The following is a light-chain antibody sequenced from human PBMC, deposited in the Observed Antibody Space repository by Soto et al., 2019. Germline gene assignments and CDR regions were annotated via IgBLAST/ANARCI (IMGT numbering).Light chain of an antibody. CDR3: QQYDTYSRT. Sequence: DIQMTQSPSTLSASVGDRVTVTCRASQSINTWLAWYQQKPGKAPKLLIYDASSLQSGVPSRFTGRGSGTEFTLPISSLQPDDFATYYCQQYDTYSRTFGQGTKVEIK. CDR2: DAS. V-gene: IGKV1-5*01. CDR1: QSINTW. J-gene: IGKJ1*01.